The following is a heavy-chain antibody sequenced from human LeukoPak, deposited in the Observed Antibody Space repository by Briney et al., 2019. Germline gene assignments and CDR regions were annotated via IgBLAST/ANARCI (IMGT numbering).Heavy chain of an antibody. Sequence: PGGSLRLSCVVSGFTFSNYAMSWVRQAPGKGLEWVSAISGSGDSTYYADSVKGRFNISRDNSKKTLYLQMNSLRAEDTAVYYCAKSSPMTMVRGANDYWGQGTLVTVSS. J-gene: IGHJ4*02. CDR3: AKSSPMTMVRGANDY. V-gene: IGHV3-23*01. D-gene: IGHD3-10*01. CDR1: GFTFSNYA. CDR2: ISGSGDST.